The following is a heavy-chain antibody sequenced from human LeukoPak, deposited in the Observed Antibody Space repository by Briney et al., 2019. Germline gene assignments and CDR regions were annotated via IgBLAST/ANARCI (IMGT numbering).Heavy chain of an antibody. J-gene: IGHJ5*02. Sequence: SVKVSCKASGGTFSSYAISWVRQAPGQGLEWMGRIIPILGIANYAQKFQGRVTITADKSTSTAYMELSSLRSEDTAVYYCARAAYYDSSGYYLKLARRAQRNWFDPWGQGTLVTVSS. CDR3: ARAAYYDSSGYYLKLARRAQRNWFDP. D-gene: IGHD3-22*01. CDR1: GGTFSSYA. CDR2: IIPILGIA. V-gene: IGHV1-69*04.